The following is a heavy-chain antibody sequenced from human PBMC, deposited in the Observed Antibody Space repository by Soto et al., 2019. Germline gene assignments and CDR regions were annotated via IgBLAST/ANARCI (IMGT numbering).Heavy chain of an antibody. CDR1: GFTFSSYG. D-gene: IGHD1-26*01. J-gene: IGHJ4*02. V-gene: IGHV3-33*01. CDR3: ARDGKEKRVGATVADY. Sequence: QVQLVESGGGVVQPGRSLRLSCAASGFTFSSYGMHWVRQAPGKGLEWVAVIWYDGSNKYYADSVKGRFTISRDNSKNTLYLQMNSLRAEDTAVYYCARDGKEKRVGATVADYWGQGTLVTVSS. CDR2: IWYDGSNK.